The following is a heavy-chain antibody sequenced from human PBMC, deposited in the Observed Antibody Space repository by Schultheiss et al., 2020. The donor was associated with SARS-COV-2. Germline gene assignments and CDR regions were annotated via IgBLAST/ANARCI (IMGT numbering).Heavy chain of an antibody. Sequence: SETLSLTCTISGGSISSSNLWSWVRQSPGKGLEWIGEVYYSGSTYYNPSLKSRVTISVDTSKNQFSLRLSSVTAADTAVYYCAKYDYPACDHWGQGTLVTVSS. CDR1: GGSISSSNL. D-gene: IGHD5-12*01. V-gene: IGHV4-4*02. CDR2: VYYSGST. J-gene: IGHJ4*02. CDR3: AKYDYPACDH.